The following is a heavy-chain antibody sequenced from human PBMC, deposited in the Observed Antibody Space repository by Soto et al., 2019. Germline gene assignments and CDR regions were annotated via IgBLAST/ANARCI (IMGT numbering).Heavy chain of an antibody. J-gene: IGHJ4*02. Sequence: EVQLVESGGGLVQPGGSLRLSCAASGFTFSSYWMHWVRQAPGKGLVWVSRINSDGSTTSYADSEKGRFAISRDNAKNTLYLQMNSLRAEDTAVYYCARVGVGAYHFDYWGQGTVVTVPS. D-gene: IGHD1-26*01. CDR3: ARVGVGAYHFDY. CDR1: GFTFSSYW. CDR2: INSDGSTT. V-gene: IGHV3-74*01.